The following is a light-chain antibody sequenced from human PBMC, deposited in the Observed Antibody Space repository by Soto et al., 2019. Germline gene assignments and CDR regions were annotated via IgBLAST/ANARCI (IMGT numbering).Light chain of an antibody. Sequence: EIVITQSPATLSESPRKRTTLSCRASQSVSSNLAWYQQKPGQAPRLLIYGASTRATGIPARFSGSGSGTEFTLTISSLQSEDFAVYYCQQYNSFPTFGQGTKV. CDR3: QQYNSFPT. CDR2: GAS. J-gene: IGKJ1*01. V-gene: IGKV3-15*01. CDR1: QSVSSN.